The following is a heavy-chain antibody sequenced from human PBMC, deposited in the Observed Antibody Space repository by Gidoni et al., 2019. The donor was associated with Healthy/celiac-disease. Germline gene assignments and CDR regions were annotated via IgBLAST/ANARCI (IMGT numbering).Heavy chain of an antibody. V-gene: IGHV3-23*01. CDR1: GFTFTSDA. CDR3: AKSVGCSSTSCYFGRFDP. J-gene: IGHJ5*02. D-gene: IGHD2-2*01. Sequence: EAQLLVSGGGWVQRGGSRRRAWAASGFTFTSDAMSWFRQAPGKGREWVSSIIGSGSSTYYPASVKGRSTISRDNSNNTLYLQMTSLRAEDTAVYYCAKSVGCSSTSCYFGRFDPWGQGTLVTVSS. CDR2: IIGSGSST.